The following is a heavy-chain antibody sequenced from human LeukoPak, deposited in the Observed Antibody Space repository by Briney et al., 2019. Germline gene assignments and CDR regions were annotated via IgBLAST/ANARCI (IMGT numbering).Heavy chain of an antibody. D-gene: IGHD3-22*01. CDR2: ISAYNGNT. V-gene: IGHV1-18*01. CDR1: GYTFTSYG. Sequence: ASVKVSCKASGYTFTSYGISWVRQAPGQGLEWMGWISAYNGNTNYAQKLQGRVTMTTDTSTSTAYMELRSLRSDDTAVYYCARDRRYYDSSGYYSYWGQGTLVTVSS. CDR3: ARDRRYYDSSGYYSY. J-gene: IGHJ4*02.